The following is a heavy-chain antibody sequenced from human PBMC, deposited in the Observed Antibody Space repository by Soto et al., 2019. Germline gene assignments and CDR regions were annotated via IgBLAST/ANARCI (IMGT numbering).Heavy chain of an antibody. CDR3: ARDVITMVRGVIISDAFDI. CDR2: ISAYNGNT. D-gene: IGHD3-10*01. V-gene: IGHV1-18*01. J-gene: IGHJ3*02. Sequence: ASVKVSCKASGYTFTSYGISWVRQAPGQGFEWMGWISAYNGNTNYAQKLQGRVTMTTDTSTSTAYMELRSLRSDDTAVYYCARDVITMVRGVIISDAFDIWGQGTMVTVSS. CDR1: GYTFTSYG.